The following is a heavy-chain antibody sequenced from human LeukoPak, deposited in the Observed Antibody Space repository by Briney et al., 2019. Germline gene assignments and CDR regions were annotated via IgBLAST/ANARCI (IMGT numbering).Heavy chain of an antibody. CDR1: GFTFSSYS. J-gene: IGHJ4*02. CDR3: AHSRDAYNCFDY. Sequence: GGSLRLSCAASGFTFSSYSMNWVRQAPGKGLEWVSYISSSGSPIYYADSVKGRLTISRDNAKNSLYLQMNSLRAEDTAIYYCAHSRDAYNCFDYWGQGTLVTVSS. V-gene: IGHV3-48*04. CDR2: ISSSGSPI. D-gene: IGHD5-24*01.